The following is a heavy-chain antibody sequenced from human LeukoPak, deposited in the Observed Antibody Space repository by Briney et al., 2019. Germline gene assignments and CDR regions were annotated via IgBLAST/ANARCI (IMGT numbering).Heavy chain of an antibody. CDR2: IYYSGST. Sequence: PSETLSLTCTVSGGSISSYYWSWIRQPPGKGLEWIGYIYYSGSTNYNPSLKSRVTISVDTSKNQFSLKLSSVTAAVTAVYYCARDLDYYDSSVFGYWGQGTLVTVSS. V-gene: IGHV4-59*01. D-gene: IGHD3-22*01. CDR3: ARDLDYYDSSVFGY. J-gene: IGHJ4*02. CDR1: GGSISSYY.